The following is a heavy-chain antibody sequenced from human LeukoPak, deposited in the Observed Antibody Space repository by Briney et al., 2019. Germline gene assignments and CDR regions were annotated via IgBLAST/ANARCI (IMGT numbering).Heavy chain of an antibody. CDR2: ISYSSSTI. CDR3: ARDRLHYGEYEKTFDY. D-gene: IGHD4-17*01. J-gene: IGHJ4*02. Sequence: GGSLRLSCAASGFTFSSYSMNWARQAPGKGLEWVSYISYSSSTIYYADSVKGRFTISRDNGKNSLYLQMNSLRAEDTAVYYCARDRLHYGEYEKTFDYWGQGPLVTVSS. V-gene: IGHV3-48*01. CDR1: GFTFSSYS.